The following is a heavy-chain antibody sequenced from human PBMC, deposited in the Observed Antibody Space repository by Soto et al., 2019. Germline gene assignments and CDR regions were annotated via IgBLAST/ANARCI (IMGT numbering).Heavy chain of an antibody. J-gene: IGHJ6*02. CDR3: AKDPENYDFWSGYYTNYYYGMDV. CDR2: ISYDESNK. CDR1: GFTFSSYG. D-gene: IGHD3-3*01. V-gene: IGHV3-30*18. Sequence: QVQLVESGGGVVQPGRSLRLSCAASGFTFSSYGMHWVRQAPGKGLEWVAVISYDESNKYYADSVKGRFTISRDNSKNTLYLQMNSLRAEDTAVYYCAKDPENYDFWSGYYTNYYYGMDVWGQGTTVTVSS.